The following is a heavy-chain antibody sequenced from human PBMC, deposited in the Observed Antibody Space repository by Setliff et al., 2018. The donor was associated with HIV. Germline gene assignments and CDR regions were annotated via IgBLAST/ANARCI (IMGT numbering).Heavy chain of an antibody. CDR2: ISPYDLSE. J-gene: IGHJ4*02. D-gene: IGHD7-27*01. V-gene: IGHV1-2*02. CDR1: GYTFIDYF. Sequence: ASVKVSCKASGYTFIDYFIHWVRQAPGQGPEWMGWISPYDLSERTSQRFRGRVTMTTDTSINAAYLDLSGLTSDDTAFYYCARQFSNSFDSWGQGTPRLVTVSS. CDR3: ARQFSNSFDS.